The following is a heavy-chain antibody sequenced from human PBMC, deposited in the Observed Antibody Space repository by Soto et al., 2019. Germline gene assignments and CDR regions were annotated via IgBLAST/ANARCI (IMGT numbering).Heavy chain of an antibody. D-gene: IGHD3-10*01. V-gene: IGHV4-59*12. CDR1: GGSISSYY. J-gene: IGHJ5*02. CDR3: ARSYGAGSYRLFDP. CDR2: IYYSGST. Sequence: SETLSLTCTVSGGSISSYYWSWIRQPPGKGLEWIGYIYYSGSTNYNPSLKSRVTISVDTSKNQFSLKLSSVTAADTAVYYCARSYGAGSYRLFDPWGQGTLVTVSS.